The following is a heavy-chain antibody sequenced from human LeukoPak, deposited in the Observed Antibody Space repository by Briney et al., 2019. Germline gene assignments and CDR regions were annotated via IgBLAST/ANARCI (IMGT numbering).Heavy chain of an antibody. CDR1: GFTFSSYG. CDR2: ISTSGRTI. D-gene: IGHD1-1*01. CDR3: ARDPDGTGPSDYFDY. Sequence: GGSLRLSCAASGFTFSSYGMHWVRQAPGKGLEWVSYISTSGRTIYYADSVKGRFTISRDNAKNSLYLQMSSLRAEDTGVYYCARDPDGTGPSDYFDYWGQGTLVTVSS. V-gene: IGHV3-48*04. J-gene: IGHJ4*02.